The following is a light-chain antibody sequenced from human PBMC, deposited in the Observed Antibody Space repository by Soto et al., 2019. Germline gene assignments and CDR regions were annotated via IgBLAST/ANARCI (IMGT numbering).Light chain of an antibody. CDR3: SSFTTSSTYV. CDR2: DVS. CDR1: SSDVGGYNR. Sequence: QSALTQPPSVSGSPGQSVAISCTGTSSDVGGYNRVSWYQQPPGTAPKLMIYDVSSRPSEVPDRFSGSKSGNTASLTISGLQAEDEADYYCSSFTTSSTYVFGTGTQLTVL. J-gene: IGLJ1*01. V-gene: IGLV2-18*02.